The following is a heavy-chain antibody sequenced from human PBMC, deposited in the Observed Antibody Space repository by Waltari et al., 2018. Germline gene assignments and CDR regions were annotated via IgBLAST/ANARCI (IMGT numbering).Heavy chain of an antibody. CDR1: GFTFSSYA. J-gene: IGHJ4*02. CDR2: SSGSGGSR. CDR3: AKRDEWLVEGNYFEY. V-gene: IGHV3-23*01. Sequence: EVQLLESGGGLVQPGGSLRLSCAASGFTFSSYAMSWVRQAPGKGLEWCSASSGSGGSRDYAGSVKRRFTISRDNSKNTLYLQMNSLGAEDTAVYYCAKRDEWLVEGNYFEYWGQGSLVTVSS. D-gene: IGHD6-19*01.